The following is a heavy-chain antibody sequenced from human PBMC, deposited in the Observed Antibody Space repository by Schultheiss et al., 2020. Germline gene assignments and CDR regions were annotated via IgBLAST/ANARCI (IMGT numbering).Heavy chain of an antibody. CDR2: IDTNTGNP. Sequence: ASVKVSCKASGYIFTTFPLNWVRQAPGQGLEWMGWIDTNTGNPTYAQDFIGRFVFSLDTSLSTAYLQITGLKAEDTAFYYCARGHDTTGYFAHWGQGTLVTVSS. J-gene: IGHJ1*01. V-gene: IGHV7-4-1*02. CDR3: ARGHDTTGYFAH. D-gene: IGHD3-22*01. CDR1: GYIFTTFP.